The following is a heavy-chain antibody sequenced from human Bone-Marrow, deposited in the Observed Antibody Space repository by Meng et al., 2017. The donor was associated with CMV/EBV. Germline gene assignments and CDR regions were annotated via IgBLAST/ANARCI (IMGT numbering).Heavy chain of an antibody. CDR1: GFTFSSYG. J-gene: IGHJ4*02. V-gene: IGHV3-33*01. D-gene: IGHD3-3*01. CDR3: ARDSGRRYDFWSSPDNPRSDY. Sequence: GEYLKISCAASGFTFSSYGMHWVRQAPGKGLEWVAVIWYDGSNKYYADSVKGRFTISRDNAKNSLYLQMNSLRAEDTAVYYCARDSGRRYDFWSSPDNPRSDYWGQGTLVTVSS. CDR2: IWYDGSNK.